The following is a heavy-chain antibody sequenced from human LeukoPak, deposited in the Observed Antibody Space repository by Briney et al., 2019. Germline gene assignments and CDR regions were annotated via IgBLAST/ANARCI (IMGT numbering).Heavy chain of an antibody. CDR3: ARGGRSMGYCSGGSCPLAPEFDY. CDR1: GGSFGNYY. CDR2: IYDSGTT. J-gene: IGHJ4*02. Sequence: SSETLSLTCTVSGGSFGNYYWSWIRQPPGKGLEWIGYIYDSGTTNYNPSLKSRVTISVDTSKNQLSLKLSSVTAADTAVYYCARGGRSMGYCSGGSCPLAPEFDYWGQGTLVTVSS. D-gene: IGHD2-15*01. V-gene: IGHV4-59*01.